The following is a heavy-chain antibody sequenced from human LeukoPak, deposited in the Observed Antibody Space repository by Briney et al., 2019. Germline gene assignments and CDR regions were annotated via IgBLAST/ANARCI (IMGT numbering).Heavy chain of an antibody. CDR1: GDSLSNYY. J-gene: IGHJ4*02. V-gene: IGHV4-59*01. CDR3: ARGREYCTNGVCYSFDY. Sequence: PSETLSLTCTVSGDSLSNYYWSWIRQSPGKGLEWIGYIYYSGSTGYNHSLKSRVTISVDTSKNQFSLKLSSVTAADTAVYYCARGREYCTNGVCYSFDYWGQGTLVTVSS. D-gene: IGHD2-8*01. CDR2: IYYSGST.